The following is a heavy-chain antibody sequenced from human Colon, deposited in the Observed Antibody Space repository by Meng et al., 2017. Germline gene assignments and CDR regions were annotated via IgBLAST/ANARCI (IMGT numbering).Heavy chain of an antibody. V-gene: IGHV1-18*01. Sequence: QVQLVQSGAEGKKPGDSVKVSCKTSGYTFKNFGISWVRQAPGQGLEWMGWSSTYNGNTNYAQKFQGRVTLTTDASTSTAYMEIWSLRSDDTAVYYCARQYSSTWYLFDYWGQGTLVTVSS. CDR3: ARQYSSTWYLFDY. CDR1: GYTFKNFG. D-gene: IGHD6-13*01. J-gene: IGHJ4*02. CDR2: SSTYNGNT.